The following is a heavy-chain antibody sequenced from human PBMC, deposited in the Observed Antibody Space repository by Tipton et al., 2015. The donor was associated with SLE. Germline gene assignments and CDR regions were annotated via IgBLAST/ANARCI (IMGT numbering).Heavy chain of an antibody. CDR2: IKSKADGGEV. D-gene: IGHD4-17*01. CDR3: TTDPIKEVVTDFGDYFDAFLI. J-gene: IGHJ3*02. V-gene: IGHV3-15*01. Sequence: VQLVQSGGGVVQPGRSLRLSCAASGFTFSRYGMHWVRQAPGKGLEWVGRIKSKADGGEVDYAASGKGRFIISRDDLNNILYLEMKSLEIEDTGLYYCTTDPIKEVVTDFGDYFDAFLIWGQGTMVTVSS. CDR1: GFTFSRYG.